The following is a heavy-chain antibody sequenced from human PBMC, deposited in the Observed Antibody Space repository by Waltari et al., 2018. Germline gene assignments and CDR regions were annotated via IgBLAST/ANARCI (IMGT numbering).Heavy chain of an antibody. CDR3: GRDRVWQQFPD. CDR1: GFTVRNTW. V-gene: IGHV3-7*01. D-gene: IGHD3-16*01. J-gene: IGHJ4*02. CDR2: INDDGRTP. Sequence: EMYMVASGGGLVQPGGSLRLSCAASGFTVRNTWMTWVRQGPGKGLVRVANINDDGRTPSCVVFVFFFFFFFWLLSENSGFVQVNSRGVEDTAVYVAGRDRVWQQFPDWGQGT.